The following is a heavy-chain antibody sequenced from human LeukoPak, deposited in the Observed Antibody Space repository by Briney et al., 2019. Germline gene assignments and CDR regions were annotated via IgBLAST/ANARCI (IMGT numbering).Heavy chain of an antibody. CDR2: IYYSGST. CDR1: GGSISSYY. D-gene: IGHD5-24*01. CDR3: ARDGRDGYNYSPEYFQH. J-gene: IGHJ1*01. V-gene: IGHV4-59*01. Sequence: TSETLSLTCTVSGGSISSYYWSWIRQPPGKGLEWIGYIYYSGSTNYNPSLKSRVTISVDTSKNQFSLKLSPVTAADTAVYYCARDGRDGYNYSPEYFQHWGQGTLVTVSS.